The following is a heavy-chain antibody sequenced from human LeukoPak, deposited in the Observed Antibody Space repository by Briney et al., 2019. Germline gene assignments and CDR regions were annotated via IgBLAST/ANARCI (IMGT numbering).Heavy chain of an antibody. Sequence: QPGGSLRLSCTTSRFSINNYAMTWVHRAPGKGLDWVWSILSSGDHKKYAASVRGRVTVSRDKTKNTLYLQMNDLRVDDTAVYYCAKDPNGDYIGAFDVWGQGIMVTVSS. V-gene: IGHV3-23*01. J-gene: IGHJ3*01. CDR1: RFSINNYA. D-gene: IGHD2-8*01. CDR2: ILSSGDHK. CDR3: AKDPNGDYIGAFDV.